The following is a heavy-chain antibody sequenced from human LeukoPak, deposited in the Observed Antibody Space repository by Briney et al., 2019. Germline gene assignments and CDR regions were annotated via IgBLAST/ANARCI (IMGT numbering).Heavy chain of an antibody. Sequence: GASVKVSCKASGYTFTGYYMHWVRQAPGQGLEWMGWINPNSGGTNYAQKFQGRVTMTRDTSISTAYMELSRQRSDDTAVYYCARADTMVRGTYNWFDPWGQGTLVTVSS. CDR3: ARADTMVRGTYNWFDP. CDR1: GYTFTGYY. CDR2: INPNSGGT. J-gene: IGHJ5*02. D-gene: IGHD3-10*01. V-gene: IGHV1-2*02.